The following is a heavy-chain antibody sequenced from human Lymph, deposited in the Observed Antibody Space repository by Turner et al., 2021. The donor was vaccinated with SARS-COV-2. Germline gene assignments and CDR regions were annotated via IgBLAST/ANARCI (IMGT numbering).Heavy chain of an antibody. D-gene: IGHD1-1*01. CDR1: GFTVSSNY. CDR2: IYSGGST. J-gene: IGHJ6*02. CDR3: ARDLQLYGMDV. V-gene: IGHV3-53*02. Sequence: EVQLVETGGGLLQPVRALRLSCAASGFTVSSNYMTWVRQAPGKGLEWVSLIYSGGSTYYADSVKVRFTISRDNSKNTLYLQMNSLRAEDTAIYYCARDLQLYGMDVWGQGTTVTVSS.